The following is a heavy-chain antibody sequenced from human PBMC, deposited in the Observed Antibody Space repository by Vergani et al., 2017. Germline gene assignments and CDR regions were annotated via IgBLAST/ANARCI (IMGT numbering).Heavy chain of an antibody. J-gene: IGHJ4*02. CDR1: GGSFSGYY. V-gene: IGHV4-34*01. Sequence: QVQLQQWGAGLLKPSETLSLTCAVYGGSFSGYYWSWIRQPPGKGLEWIGEINHSGSTNYNPSLKRRVTISVDTSKNQFSLKLSSVTAADTAVYYCARKGAVKVDRWGQGRLVTVAS. D-gene: IGHD3-22*01. CDR3: ARKGAVKVDR. CDR2: INHSGST.